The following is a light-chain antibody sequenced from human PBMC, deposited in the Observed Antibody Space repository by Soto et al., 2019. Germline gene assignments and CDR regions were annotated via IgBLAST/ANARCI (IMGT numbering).Light chain of an antibody. CDR3: CSYAGSYTFYV. CDR2: DVS. Sequence: QSALTQPRSVSESPGQSVTISCTGTSSDVGGYNHVSWYQQHPGKAPKPMIYDVSKRPSVVPDRFSGSKSCNTSSLTISGLPAADEADYYCCSYAGSYTFYVFGTGTKVTVL. V-gene: IGLV2-11*01. CDR1: SSDVGGYNH. J-gene: IGLJ1*01.